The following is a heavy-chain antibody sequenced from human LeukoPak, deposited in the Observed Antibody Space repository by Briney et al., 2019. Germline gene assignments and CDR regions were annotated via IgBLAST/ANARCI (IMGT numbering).Heavy chain of an antibody. J-gene: IGHJ4*02. CDR1: GYTFTGYY. Sequence: ASVKVSCKASGYTFTGYYMHWVRQAPGQGLEWMGWINPNSGGTNYAQKFQGRVTMTRDTSISTAYMELSRLRSDDTAVYYCARGVDTAMEYYFDYWGQGTLVTVSS. D-gene: IGHD5-18*01. V-gene: IGHV1-2*02. CDR3: ARGVDTAMEYYFDY. CDR2: INPNSGGT.